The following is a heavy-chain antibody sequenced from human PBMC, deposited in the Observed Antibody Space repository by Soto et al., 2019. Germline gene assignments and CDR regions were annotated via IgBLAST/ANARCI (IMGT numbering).Heavy chain of an antibody. CDR2: ISSSSSTI. CDR3: AGSWAYGDYDLYYYYHYMDV. Sequence: GGSLRLSCAASGFTFSSYSMNWVRQAPGKGLEWVSYISSSSSTIYYADSVKGRFTISRDNAKNSLYLQMNSLRAEDTAVYYCAGSWAYGDYDLYYYYHYMDVWGKGTTVTVSS. D-gene: IGHD4-17*01. V-gene: IGHV3-48*01. CDR1: GFTFSSYS. J-gene: IGHJ6*03.